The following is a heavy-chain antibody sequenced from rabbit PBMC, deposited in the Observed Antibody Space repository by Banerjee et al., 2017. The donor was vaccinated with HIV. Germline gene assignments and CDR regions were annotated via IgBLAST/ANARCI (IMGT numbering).Heavy chain of an antibody. CDR3: ARGAYSSGWGFDL. J-gene: IGHJ6*01. D-gene: IGHD4-1*01. Sequence: EESGGDLVQPEGSLTLTCTASAFSFSSNYWICWVRQAPGKGLEWIGSIYTGDGGTFYASWVSGRFTISLDKAQNTVFLRMTSVTVADTATYFCARGAYSSGWGFDLWGPGTLVTVS. CDR2: IYTGDGGT. CDR1: AFSFSSNYW. V-gene: IGHV1S45*01.